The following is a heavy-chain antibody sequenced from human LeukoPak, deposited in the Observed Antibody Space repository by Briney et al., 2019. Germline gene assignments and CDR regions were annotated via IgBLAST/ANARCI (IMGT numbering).Heavy chain of an antibody. Sequence: PGGSLRLSFAASGFTVSSNYMSWVRQASGKGLEWVSVMYSGGSTYYADSVKGRFTISRDNSKNTLYLQMNSLRAEDTAVYYCAKSLEYCSSTSCDHYGMDVWGQGTTVTVSS. CDR3: AKSLEYCSSTSCDHYGMDV. CDR2: MYSGGST. J-gene: IGHJ6*02. D-gene: IGHD2-2*01. CDR1: GFTVSSNY. V-gene: IGHV3-53*01.